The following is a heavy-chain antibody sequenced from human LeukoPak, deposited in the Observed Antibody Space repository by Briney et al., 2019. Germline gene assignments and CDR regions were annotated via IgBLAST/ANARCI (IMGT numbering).Heavy chain of an antibody. CDR3: TRDYSSCPDY. CDR1: GFTFRTYW. D-gene: IGHD6-13*01. Sequence: GGSLRLSCTAPGFTFRTYWMHWVRQAPGKGLVWVSRINTDGSSTTYADSVKGRFTIPRDNAKNTLYLQMNSPRAEDTAVYYCTRDYSSCPDYWGQGTLVTVSS. CDR2: INTDGSST. V-gene: IGHV3-74*01. J-gene: IGHJ4*02.